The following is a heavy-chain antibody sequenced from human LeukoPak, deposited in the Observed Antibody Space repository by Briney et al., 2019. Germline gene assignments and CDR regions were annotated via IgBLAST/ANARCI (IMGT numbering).Heavy chain of an antibody. D-gene: IGHD3-10*01. Sequence: GGSLRLSCAASGFTFSSYAMHWVRQAPGKGLEWVAVISYDGSNKYYADSVKGRFTISRDNSKNTLYLQMNSLRAEDTAVYYCARDRARTTMVYYYYYGMDVWGQGTTVTVSS. J-gene: IGHJ6*02. V-gene: IGHV3-30-3*01. CDR1: GFTFSSYA. CDR3: ARDRARTTMVYYYYYGMDV. CDR2: ISYDGSNK.